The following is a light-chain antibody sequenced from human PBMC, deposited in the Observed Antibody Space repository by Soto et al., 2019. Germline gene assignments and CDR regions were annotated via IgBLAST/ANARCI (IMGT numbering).Light chain of an antibody. CDR3: SSYTSSRAYV. J-gene: IGLJ7*01. CDR2: EVS. Sequence: QSVLTQPASVSGSPGQSITISCTGTSSDVGGYNYVSWYQQQSGKAPKLMIHEVSNRPSGVSNRFSGSKSGNTASLTISGLQAEDEADYYCSSYTSSRAYVFGIGTQLPVL. V-gene: IGLV2-14*01. CDR1: SSDVGGYNY.